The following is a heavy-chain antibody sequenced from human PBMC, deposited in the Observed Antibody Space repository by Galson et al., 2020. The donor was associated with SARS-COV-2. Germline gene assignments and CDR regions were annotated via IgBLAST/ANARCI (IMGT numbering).Heavy chain of an antibody. D-gene: IGHD1-26*01. V-gene: IGHV3-23*01. CDR3: TKGSWGDD. Sequence: GGSLRLSCAASGFSFSTYDMMWVRQAPGKGLEWVLIISGDSRAIYYANSVKGRFTISRDNSKNTLYLQMNSLRVDDTALYCCTKGSWGDDWGQGTRSPSPQ. CDR1: GFSFSTYD. J-gene: IGHJ4*02. CDR2: ISGDSRAI.